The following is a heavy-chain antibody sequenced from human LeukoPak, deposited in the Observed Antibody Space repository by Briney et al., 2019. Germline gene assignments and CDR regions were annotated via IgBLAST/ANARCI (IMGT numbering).Heavy chain of an antibody. CDR1: GFTVSSNY. CDR3: ARGGGTAGTSGYGRYYGMDV. Sequence: PGGSLRLSCAASGFTVSSNYMSWVRQAPGKGLEWVSVIYSGGSTYYADSVKGRFTISRHNSKNTLYLQMNSLRAEDTAVYYCARGGGTAGTSGYGRYYGMDVWGQGTTVTVSS. J-gene: IGHJ6*02. D-gene: IGHD3-22*01. CDR2: IYSGGST. V-gene: IGHV3-53*04.